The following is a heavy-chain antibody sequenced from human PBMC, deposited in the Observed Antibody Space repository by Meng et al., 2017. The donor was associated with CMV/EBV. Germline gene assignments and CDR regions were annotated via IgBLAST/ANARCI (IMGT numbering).Heavy chain of an antibody. CDR3: ARAPAVPAAPSPYYYYGMDV. D-gene: IGHD2-2*01. CDR2: IIPIFGTA. J-gene: IGHJ6*02. V-gene: IGHV1-69*05. Sequence: SVTVSCKAAGGTFSSYAISWVRQAPGQGLEWMGGIIPIFGTANYAQKFQGRVTITTDESTSTAYMELSSLRSEDTAVYYCARAPAVPAAPSPYYYYGMDVWGQGTTGTVSS. CDR1: GGTFSSYA.